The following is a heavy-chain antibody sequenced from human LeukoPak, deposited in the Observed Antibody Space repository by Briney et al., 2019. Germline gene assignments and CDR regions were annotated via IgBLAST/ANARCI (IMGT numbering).Heavy chain of an antibody. CDR1: GYTFTGYY. J-gene: IGHJ4*02. Sequence: ASVKVSCKASGYTFTGYYMHWVRQAPGQGLEWMGWINPNSGGTNYAQKFQGRVTVTRDTSISTAYMELSRLRSDDTAVYYCARGVTMIEDYFDYWGQGTLVTVSS. D-gene: IGHD3-22*01. V-gene: IGHV1-2*02. CDR3: ARGVTMIEDYFDY. CDR2: INPNSGGT.